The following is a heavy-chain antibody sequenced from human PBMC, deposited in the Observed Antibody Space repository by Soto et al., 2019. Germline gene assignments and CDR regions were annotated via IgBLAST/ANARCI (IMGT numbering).Heavy chain of an antibody. CDR2: IYHSGST. V-gene: IGHV4-4*02. CDR3: ARALYYYGSGSRFGLVNWFDP. CDR1: GGSISSSNW. Sequence: QVQLQESGPGLVKPSGTLSLTCAVSGGSISSSNWWSWVRQPPGKGLEWIGEIYHSGSTNYNPSLKSRVTISVDKSKNQFSLKLSSVTAADTAVYYCARALYYYGSGSRFGLVNWFDPWGQGTLVTVSS. D-gene: IGHD3-10*01. J-gene: IGHJ5*02.